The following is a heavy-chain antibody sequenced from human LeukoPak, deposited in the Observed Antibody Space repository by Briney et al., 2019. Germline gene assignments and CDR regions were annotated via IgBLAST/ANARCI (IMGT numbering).Heavy chain of an antibody. CDR2: IYYSGST. V-gene: IGHV4-59*08. CDR1: GGSINSYY. J-gene: IGHJ4*02. Sequence: PSETLSLTCTVSGGSINSYYWSWIRQPPGKGLEWIGYIYYSGSTNYNPSLKSRVTISLDTSKNQFSLKLNSVTAADTAVYYCARTLLARLFDYWGQGTLVTVSS. CDR3: ARTLLARLFDY. D-gene: IGHD2-8*02.